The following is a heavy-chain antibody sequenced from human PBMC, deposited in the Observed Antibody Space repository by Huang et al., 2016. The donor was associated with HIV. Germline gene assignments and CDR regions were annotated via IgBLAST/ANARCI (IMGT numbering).Heavy chain of an antibody. CDR1: GGSFSGYY. V-gene: IGHV4-34*01. J-gene: IGHJ6*03. CDR2: INHSEST. Sequence: QVQLQQWGAGLLRPSETLSLTCAVYGGSFSGYYGTWIRQPPGKGLEWIGEINHSESTNYNPSLKSRVTISVDTSRNQFSLTLTSVTAADTAVYYCARGQGGYYYYYVDVWGKGTTVTVSS. CDR3: ARGQGGYYYYYVDV.